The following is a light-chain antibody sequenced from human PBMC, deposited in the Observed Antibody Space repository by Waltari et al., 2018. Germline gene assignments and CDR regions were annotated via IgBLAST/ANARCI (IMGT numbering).Light chain of an antibody. V-gene: IGLV2-11*01. CDR1: SSDVGGYNY. CDR3: CSYAGSITFWV. Sequence: QSALPQPHSVSGSPGQSVTISCTGTSSDVGGYNYVSWYQHHPGKAPKLIIYDVTKRPSGVPDRFSASKSDNTASLTISGLQAEDEADYYCCSYAGSITFWVFGGGTKLTVL. CDR2: DVT. J-gene: IGLJ3*02.